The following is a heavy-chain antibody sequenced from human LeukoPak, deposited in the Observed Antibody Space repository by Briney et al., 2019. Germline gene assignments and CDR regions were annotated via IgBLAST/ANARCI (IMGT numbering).Heavy chain of an antibody. Sequence: SETLSLTCTASGCSISNYYWSWIRQPAGKGLEWIGRIYSSGSSNYNPSLKSRVTMSADTSKNQFSLKLSSVTAADTAVYYCARGPFASAHWFDPWGQGTLVTVYS. J-gene: IGHJ5*02. CDR1: GCSISNYY. CDR2: IYSSGSS. V-gene: IGHV4-4*07. CDR3: ARGPFASAHWFDP.